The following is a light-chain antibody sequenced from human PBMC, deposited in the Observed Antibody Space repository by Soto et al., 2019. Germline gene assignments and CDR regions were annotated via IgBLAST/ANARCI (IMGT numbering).Light chain of an antibody. Sequence: EILMTHSPATLSVSPGERATLSCRASQSVSSNLAWYQQKPGQAPRLLIYGASTRATGIPARFSGSGSGTEFTLTVSSLQSEDFGVYYCQHYNNWPPYTFGQWTNLEIK. V-gene: IGKV3-15*01. CDR1: QSVSSN. CDR2: GAS. CDR3: QHYNNWPPYT. J-gene: IGKJ2*01.